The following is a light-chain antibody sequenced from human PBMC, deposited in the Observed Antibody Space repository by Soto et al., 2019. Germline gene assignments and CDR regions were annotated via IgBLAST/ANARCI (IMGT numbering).Light chain of an antibody. CDR3: QQYKSSST. J-gene: IGKJ1*01. CDR1: QSINNW. V-gene: IGKV1-5*03. Sequence: IQMTQSPSTLSASVGDRVTITCRASQSINNWLAWYQQKAGKAPKLLIYEASGLESGVPSRFSGSGSGTEFTLTISSLQPDDFGVYYCQQYKSSSTFGQGTKVDI. CDR2: EAS.